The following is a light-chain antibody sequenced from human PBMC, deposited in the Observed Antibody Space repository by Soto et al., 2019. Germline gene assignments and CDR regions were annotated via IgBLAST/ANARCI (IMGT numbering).Light chain of an antibody. CDR2: GAS. Sequence: EIVMTQSPATLSVSPGEGATLSCRASQSVSSDLAWYQQKPGQAPRLLIYGASTRATGIPYRFSGSGSGTEFTLTISSLQSEDFALYYCQQYNNFPPTFGPGTKADIK. CDR1: QSVSSD. V-gene: IGKV3D-15*01. CDR3: QQYNNFPPT. J-gene: IGKJ3*01.